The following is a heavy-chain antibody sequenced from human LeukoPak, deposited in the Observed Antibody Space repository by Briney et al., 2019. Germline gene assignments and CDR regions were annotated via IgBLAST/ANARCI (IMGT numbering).Heavy chain of an antibody. CDR1: GFTVSDNY. J-gene: IGHJ6*02. Sequence: GGSLRLSCAVSGFTVSDNYMNWVRQAPGKGLEWVSVIFSGGSPYYADSVKGRFTISRDNSKNTLHLQMNSLRAEDTAVYYCASLMPYGMDVWGQGTTVTVSS. V-gene: IGHV3-66*01. CDR3: ASLMPYGMDV. CDR2: IFSGGSP. D-gene: IGHD2-2*01.